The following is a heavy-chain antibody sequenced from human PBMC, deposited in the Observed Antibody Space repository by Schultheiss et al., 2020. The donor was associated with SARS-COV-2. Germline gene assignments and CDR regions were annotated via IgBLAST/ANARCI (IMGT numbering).Heavy chain of an antibody. CDR2: IYYSGST. Sequence: SETLSLTCTVSGGSISSGGYYWGWIRQPPGKGLEWIGYIYYSGSTYYNPSLKSRVTISVDTSKNQFSLKLSSVTAADTAVYYCARAGSVGCSSTSCSYGMDVWGQGTTVTVSS. V-gene: IGHV4-31*03. CDR1: GGSISSGGYY. D-gene: IGHD2-2*01. J-gene: IGHJ6*02. CDR3: ARAGSVGCSSTSCSYGMDV.